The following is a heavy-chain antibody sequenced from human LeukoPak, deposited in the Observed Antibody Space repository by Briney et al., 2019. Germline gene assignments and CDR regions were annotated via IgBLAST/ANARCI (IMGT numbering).Heavy chain of an antibody. CDR3: ARDGMVRGVIGY. CDR2: ISAYNGNT. CDR1: GCTFTSYG. V-gene: IGHV1-18*01. D-gene: IGHD3-10*01. J-gene: IGHJ4*02. Sequence: ASVTVTCKASGCTFTSYGMSWLRQAPGQGLEWMGWISAYNGNTNYAQKLQGRVTMTTDTSTSTAYMELRSLRSDDTAVYDCARDGMVRGVIGYWGQGTLVTVSS.